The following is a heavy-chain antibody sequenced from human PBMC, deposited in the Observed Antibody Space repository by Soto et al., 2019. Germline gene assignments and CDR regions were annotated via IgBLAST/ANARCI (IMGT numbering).Heavy chain of an antibody. CDR1: GFTFSSYN. J-gene: IGHJ3*02. CDR2: ISTSSTYI. CDR3: ARGQGFSYGSSALDI. V-gene: IGHV3-21*01. D-gene: IGHD5-18*01. Sequence: EVQLVESGGGLVKPGGSLRLSCVGSGFTFSSYNINWVRQAPGKGLEGVSGISTSSTYIFYTDSVRARFTISRDNAKNSLYLQMNSLRGEDTAVYFCARGQGFSYGSSALDIWGLGTMVTVSS.